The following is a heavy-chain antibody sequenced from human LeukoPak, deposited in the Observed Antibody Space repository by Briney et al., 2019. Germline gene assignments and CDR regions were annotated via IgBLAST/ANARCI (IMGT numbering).Heavy chain of an antibody. CDR3: ARDSGTTGEVKFDP. CDR2: IYYSGTT. V-gene: IGHV4-39*07. J-gene: IGHJ5*02. Sequence: WVRQARGRGLGWNGSIYYSGTTYYNPSLKSRVTMSIDTSKNQFSLHLISVTAADTAVYYCARDSGTTGEVKFDPWGQGTLVTVSS. D-gene: IGHD3-10*01.